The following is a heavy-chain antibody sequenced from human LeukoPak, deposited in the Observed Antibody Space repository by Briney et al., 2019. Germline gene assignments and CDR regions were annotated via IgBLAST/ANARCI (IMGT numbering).Heavy chain of an antibody. CDR1: GFTFSSYA. Sequence: PGGSLRLSCAASGFTFSSYAMQWVRQAPGKGLEWVAVISYDGSNKYYADSVKGRFTISRNNSKNTLYLQMNSLRAEDTAVYYCARVSTGFDPWGQGTLVTVSS. D-gene: IGHD4-11*01. CDR2: ISYDGSNK. CDR3: ARVSTGFDP. V-gene: IGHV3-30*01. J-gene: IGHJ5*02.